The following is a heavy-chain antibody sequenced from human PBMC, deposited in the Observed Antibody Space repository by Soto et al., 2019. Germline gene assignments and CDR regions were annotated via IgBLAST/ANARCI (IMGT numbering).Heavy chain of an antibody. CDR1: GFTFSNAW. CDR2: IKSKTDGGTT. J-gene: IGHJ6*02. Sequence: GGSLRLSCAASGFTFSNAWMNWVRQAPGKGLEWVGRIKSKTDGGTTDYAAPVKGRFTISRDDSKNTLYLQMNSLKTEDTAVYYCTTDQYCSGGSCYWGYYYYYGMDVWGQGTTVTVSS. D-gene: IGHD2-15*01. V-gene: IGHV3-15*07. CDR3: TTDQYCSGGSCYWGYYYYYGMDV.